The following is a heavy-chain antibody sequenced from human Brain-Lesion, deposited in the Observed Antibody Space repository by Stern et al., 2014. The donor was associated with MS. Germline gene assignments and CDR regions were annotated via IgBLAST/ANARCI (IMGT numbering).Heavy chain of an antibody. Sequence: QVQLVQSGAEVKKTGSSVKVSCQASGNTFTNRYLHWVRQAPGQALERMGWITPFTGNTNYAQNFQDIVTITMDRSMSTAYMDLSSLRSDDTAIYFCAEGGSYGFVYWGQGTLVTVSS. CDR3: AEGGSYGFVY. J-gene: IGHJ4*02. V-gene: IGHV1-45*02. CDR2: ITPFTGNT. D-gene: IGHD4-17*01. CDR1: GNTFTNRY.